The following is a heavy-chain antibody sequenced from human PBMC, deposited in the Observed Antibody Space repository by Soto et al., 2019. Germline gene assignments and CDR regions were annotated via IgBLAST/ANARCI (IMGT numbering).Heavy chain of an antibody. V-gene: IGHV4-39*01. CDR2: IYYSGST. D-gene: IGHD3-3*01. J-gene: IGHJ6*03. CDR3: AWSGYYGYYYYYMDV. Sequence: SETLSLTCTVSGGSISSSSYYWGWIRQPPGKGLEWIGSIYYSGSTYYNPSLKSRVTISVDTSKNQFSLKLSSVTAADTAVYYCAWSGYYGYYYYYMDVWGKGTTVTVSS. CDR1: GGSISSSSYY.